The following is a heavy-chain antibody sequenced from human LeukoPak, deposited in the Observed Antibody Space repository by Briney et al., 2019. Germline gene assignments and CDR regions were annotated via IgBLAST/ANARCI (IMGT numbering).Heavy chain of an antibody. Sequence: GESLKISCKGSGYSFPNYWIGWVRQMPGKGLEWMGVIYPGDSDTRYSPSFRGQVTISADKSISTAYLQWSSLKASDTAMYYCARQIAVAGSNYFDYWGQGTLVTVSS. J-gene: IGHJ4*02. V-gene: IGHV5-51*01. D-gene: IGHD6-19*01. CDR1: GYSFPNYW. CDR2: IYPGDSDT. CDR3: ARQIAVAGSNYFDY.